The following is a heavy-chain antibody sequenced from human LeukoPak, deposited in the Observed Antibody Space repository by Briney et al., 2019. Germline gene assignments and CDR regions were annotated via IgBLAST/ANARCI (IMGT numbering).Heavy chain of an antibody. V-gene: IGHV3-23*01. CDR2: IFPSGGEI. CDR3: ATYRQVLLPFES. J-gene: IGHJ4*02. CDR1: GFTFSSYG. Sequence: GGTLRLSCAASGFTFSSYGMSWVRQPPGKGLEWVSSIFPSGGEIHYADSVRGRFTISRDNSKSTLSLQMNSLRAEDTAIYYCATYRQVLLPFESWGQGTLVTVSS. D-gene: IGHD2-8*02.